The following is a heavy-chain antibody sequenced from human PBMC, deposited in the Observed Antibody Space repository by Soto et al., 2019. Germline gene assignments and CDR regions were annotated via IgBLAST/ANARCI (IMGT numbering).Heavy chain of an antibody. V-gene: IGHV4-59*01. CDR3: ASGSLYCSGGSCYPYGPYYYMDV. D-gene: IGHD2-15*01. J-gene: IGHJ6*03. CDR1: GGSISSYY. Sequence: SETLSLTCTVSGGSISSYYWSWIRQPPGKGLEWIGYIYYSGSTNYNPSLKSRVTISVDTSKNQFSLKLSSVTAAATAVYYCASGSLYCSGGSCYPYGPYYYMDVWGKGTTVTVSS. CDR2: IYYSGST.